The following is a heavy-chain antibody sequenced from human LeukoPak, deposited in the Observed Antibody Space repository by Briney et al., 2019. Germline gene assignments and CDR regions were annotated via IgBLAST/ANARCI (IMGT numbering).Heavy chain of an antibody. CDR1: GFTFSSYE. CDR2: ISSSGSTI. Sequence: GGSLRLSCAAPGFTFSSYEMNWVRQAPGKGLEWVSYISSSGSTIYYADSVKGRFTISRDNAKNSLYLQMNSLRAEDTAVYYCARTTYSNYGNYFDYWGQGTLVTVSS. D-gene: IGHD4-11*01. V-gene: IGHV3-48*03. CDR3: ARTTYSNYGNYFDY. J-gene: IGHJ4*02.